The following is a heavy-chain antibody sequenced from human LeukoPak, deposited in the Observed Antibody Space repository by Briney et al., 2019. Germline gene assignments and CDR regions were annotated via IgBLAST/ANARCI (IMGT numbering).Heavy chain of an antibody. J-gene: IGHJ5*02. CDR3: ARDVSWNWFDP. CDR1: GLTFSSYA. V-gene: IGHV3-23*01. D-gene: IGHD3-10*02. CDR2: ISGSSGHT. Sequence: PGGSLRLSCAASGLTFSSYAMSWVRQAPGKGLEWVSAISGSSGHTYYADSVKGRFTISRDNSKNTLYLQMNSLRAEDTAVYYCARDVSWNWFDPWGQGTLVTVSS.